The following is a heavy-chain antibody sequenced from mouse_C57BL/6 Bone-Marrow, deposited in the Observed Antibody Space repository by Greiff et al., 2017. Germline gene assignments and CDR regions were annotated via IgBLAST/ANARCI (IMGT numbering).Heavy chain of an antibody. V-gene: IGHV1-54*01. CDR2: INPGSGGT. CDR3: ARSTAY. Sequence: VQLQQSGAELVRPGTSVKVSCKASGYAFTNYLIEWVKQRPGQGLEWIGVINPGSGGTNYNEKFKGKATLTADKASSTAYMQLSSLTSEYSAVYFCARSTAYWGQGTLVTVSA. J-gene: IGHJ3*01. CDR1: GYAFTNYL.